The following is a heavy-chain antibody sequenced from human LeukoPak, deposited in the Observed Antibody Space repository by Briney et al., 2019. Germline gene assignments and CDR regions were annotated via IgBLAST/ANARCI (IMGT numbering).Heavy chain of an antibody. Sequence: ASVKVSCKASGYTFTSYDINWVRQATGQGLEWMGWMNPNSGNTDYAQKFQGRVTMTRNTSISTAYMELSSLRSEDTAVYYCARDSLLWFGELLVARWFDPWGQGTLVTVSS. CDR1: GYTFTSYD. D-gene: IGHD3-10*01. J-gene: IGHJ5*02. V-gene: IGHV1-8*01. CDR3: ARDSLLWFGELLVARWFDP. CDR2: MNPNSGNT.